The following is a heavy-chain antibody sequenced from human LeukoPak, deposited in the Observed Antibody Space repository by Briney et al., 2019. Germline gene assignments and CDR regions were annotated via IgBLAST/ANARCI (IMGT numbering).Heavy chain of an antibody. CDR1: GLTFSSYW. J-gene: IGHJ4*02. V-gene: IGHV3-74*01. CDR3: ASGPIAVAGMPFDY. Sequence: PGGSLRLSCAASGLTFSSYWMHWVRQGPGKGLVWVSRINSDGSSTSYADSVRGRFTISRGNAKNTLYLQMNSLRAEDTAVYYCASGPIAVAGMPFDYWGQGTLVTVSS. CDR2: INSDGSST. D-gene: IGHD6-19*01.